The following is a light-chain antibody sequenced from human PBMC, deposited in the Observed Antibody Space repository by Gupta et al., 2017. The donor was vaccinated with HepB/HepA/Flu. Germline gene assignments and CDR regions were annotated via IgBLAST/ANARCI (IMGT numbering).Light chain of an antibody. Sequence: DIQMTQSPSSLSASVGDRVTITCRASQSISSYLNWYQQKPGKAPKLLIYAASSLQSGVPSRFGGSGSGTDFTLTISSLQPEDFATYYCQQSYSTLCSFGQGTKLEIK. V-gene: IGKV1-39*01. CDR1: QSISSY. CDR3: QQSYSTLCS. J-gene: IGKJ2*04. CDR2: AAS.